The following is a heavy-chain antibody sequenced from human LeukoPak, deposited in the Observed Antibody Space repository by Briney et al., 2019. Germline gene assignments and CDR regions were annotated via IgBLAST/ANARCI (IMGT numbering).Heavy chain of an antibody. J-gene: IGHJ6*03. CDR3: ARVAIQLWSYYYYYYMDV. Sequence: ASVKVSRKASGYTFTSYGISWVRQAPGQGLEWMGWISAYNGNTNYAQKLQGRVTMTTDTSTSTAYMELRSLRSDDTAVYYCARVAIQLWSYYYYYYMDVWGKGTTVTVSS. V-gene: IGHV1-18*01. CDR2: ISAYNGNT. CDR1: GYTFTSYG. D-gene: IGHD5-18*01.